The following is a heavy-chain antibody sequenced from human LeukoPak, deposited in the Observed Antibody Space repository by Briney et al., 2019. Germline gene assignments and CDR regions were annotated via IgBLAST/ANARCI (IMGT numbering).Heavy chain of an antibody. CDR1: GYNFTNYW. Sequence: GESLKIFCKGSGYNFTNYWIGWVRQMPGKGLEWMGIIYPGDSDVRYSPSFQGQVTISADKSINTAYLQRSSLKASDTAIYYCARGGSHFEYWGQGTLVTVSS. CDR2: IYPGDSDV. V-gene: IGHV5-51*01. CDR3: ARGGSHFEY. D-gene: IGHD3-16*01. J-gene: IGHJ4*02.